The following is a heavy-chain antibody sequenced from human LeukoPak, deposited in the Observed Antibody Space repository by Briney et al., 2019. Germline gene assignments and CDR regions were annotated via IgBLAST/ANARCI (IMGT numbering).Heavy chain of an antibody. J-gene: IGHJ4*02. D-gene: IGHD6-13*01. V-gene: IGHV3-48*01. CDR1: GFTFSSYA. CDR3: AKDLTGMRSWPYYFDY. Sequence: GGSLRLSCAASGFTFSSYAMNWVRQVPGKGLEWVSYISSNSDTIYYEDSVKGRFTISRDNAKNSLYLQMNSLRTEDTGVYYCAKDLTGMRSWPYYFDYWGQGALVTVSS. CDR2: ISSNSDTI.